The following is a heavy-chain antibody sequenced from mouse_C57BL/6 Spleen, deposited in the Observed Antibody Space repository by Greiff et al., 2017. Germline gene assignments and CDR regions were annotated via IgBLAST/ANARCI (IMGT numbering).Heavy chain of an antibody. CDR1: GYTFTSYW. D-gene: IGHD2-10*02. V-gene: IGHV1-7*01. Sequence: VQGVESGAELAKPGASVKLSCKASGYTFTSYWMHWVKQRPGQGLEWIGYINPSSGYTKYNQKFKDKATLTADKSSSTAYMQLSSLTYEDSAVYYCARSVWFTRYFDVWGTGTTVTVSS. CDR2: INPSSGYT. J-gene: IGHJ1*03. CDR3: ARSVWFTRYFDV.